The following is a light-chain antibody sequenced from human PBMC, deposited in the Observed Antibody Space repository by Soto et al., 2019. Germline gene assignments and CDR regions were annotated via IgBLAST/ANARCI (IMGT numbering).Light chain of an antibody. CDR1: SSNIGGGYD. CDR3: QSCDSSLSVV. J-gene: IGLJ2*01. CDR2: GSS. Sequence: QSVLTQPPSVSGAPGQRVTISCTGSSSNIGGGYDVHWYQQLPGTAPKLLIYGSSNRPSGVPDRFSGSKSGTSASLAITGLQAEDEADYYCQSCDSSLSVVFGGGTKLTVL. V-gene: IGLV1-40*01.